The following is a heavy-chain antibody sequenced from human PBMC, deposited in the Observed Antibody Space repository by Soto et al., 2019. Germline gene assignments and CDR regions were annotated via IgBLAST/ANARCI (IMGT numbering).Heavy chain of an antibody. D-gene: IGHD3-16*02. Sequence: GGSLRLSCAASGFTVSSNYMGWVRQAPGKGLEWVSVIYSGGTTYYADSVKGRFTISKDTSKNTLYLQMNSLRAEDTAMYYCARVTSGGYQVDYWGQGTLVTVSS. CDR3: ARVTSGGYQVDY. J-gene: IGHJ4*02. CDR2: IYSGGTT. CDR1: GFTVSSNY. V-gene: IGHV3-53*01.